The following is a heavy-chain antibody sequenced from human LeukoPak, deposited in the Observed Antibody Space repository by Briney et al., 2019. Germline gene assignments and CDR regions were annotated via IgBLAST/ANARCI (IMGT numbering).Heavy chain of an antibody. CDR1: GFTFGSYG. V-gene: IGHV3-23*01. J-gene: IGHJ4*02. CDR2: ISPSGDRT. CDR3: ARDLYY. Sequence: GGSLRLSCAASGFTFGSYGMSWVRQAPGKGLEWVSFISPSGDRTSNADSVEGRFTISRDNPRDTLYLQMNSLRAEDTAVYYCARDLYYWGQGTLVTVSS.